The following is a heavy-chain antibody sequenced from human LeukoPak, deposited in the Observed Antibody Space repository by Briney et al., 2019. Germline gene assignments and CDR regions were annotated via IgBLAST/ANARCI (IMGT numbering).Heavy chain of an antibody. CDR3: ARDYGRDCSGGSCYHIDY. Sequence: GGSLRLSCAASGFTFSSYSMNRVRQAPGKGLEWVSSIGTSSGYIYSADSVKGRFTISRDNAKNSLYLQMNSLRAEDTAVYYCARDYGRDCSGGSCYHIDYWGQGTLVTVSS. V-gene: IGHV3-21*01. CDR2: IGTSSGYI. CDR1: GFTFSSYS. J-gene: IGHJ4*02. D-gene: IGHD2-15*01.